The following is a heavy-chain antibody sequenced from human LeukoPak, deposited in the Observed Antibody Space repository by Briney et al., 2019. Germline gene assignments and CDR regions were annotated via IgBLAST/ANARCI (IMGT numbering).Heavy chain of an antibody. D-gene: IGHD3-3*01. V-gene: IGHV1-8*01. CDR1: GYTFTSYD. Sequence: GASVKLSCKASGYTFTSYDINWVRQATGQGLEWMGWMNPNSGDTGYAQKFQGRVTMTRNTSISTAYMELSSLRSEDTAVYYCARAGPPYDFWSGYFRGTYYYYYMDVWGKGTTVTVSS. CDR3: ARAGPPYDFWSGYFRGTYYYYYMDV. CDR2: MNPNSGDT. J-gene: IGHJ6*03.